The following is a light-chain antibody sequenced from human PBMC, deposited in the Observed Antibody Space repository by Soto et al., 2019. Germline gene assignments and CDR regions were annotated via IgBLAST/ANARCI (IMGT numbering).Light chain of an antibody. Sequence: QSVLTQPPSVSAAPGQKVTISCSGTSSNIGNNYVSWYQQLAGTAPKLLIYGNNKRPSGIPDRFSGSKSGTSATLGITGLQTGDEADYYCGTWDSSLSVHVFGTGTKVTVL. V-gene: IGLV1-51*01. CDR3: GTWDSSLSVHV. CDR1: SSNIGNNY. J-gene: IGLJ1*01. CDR2: GNN.